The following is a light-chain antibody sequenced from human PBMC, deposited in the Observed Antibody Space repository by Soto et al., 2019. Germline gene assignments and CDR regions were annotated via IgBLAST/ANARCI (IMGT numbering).Light chain of an antibody. V-gene: IGKV1-8*01. J-gene: IGKJ4*01. Sequence: AIRMTQSPSSLSASTGDRVTITCRASQGISSYLAWYQQKPGKAPKLLICAASTLQSGVPSRFSGSGSGTEFTLTISSLQPDDLATYYCQQYSSTSLLTFGGGTKVDIK. CDR2: AAS. CDR3: QQYSSTSLLT. CDR1: QGISSY.